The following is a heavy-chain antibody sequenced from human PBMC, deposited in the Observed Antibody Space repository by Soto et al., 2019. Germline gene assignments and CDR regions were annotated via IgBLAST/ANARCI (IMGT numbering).Heavy chain of an antibody. D-gene: IGHD3-3*01. V-gene: IGHV4-34*01. CDR1: GGSFSCYY. CDR3: ARGQPLXRFLEWSQYYYYYGMDV. Sequence: SGTLSLTCAVYGGSFSCYYWSWIRQPPGKGLEWIGEINHSGSTNYNPSLKSRVTISVDTSKNQFSLKLSSVTAADTAVYYCARGQPLXRFLEWSQYYYYYGMDVWGQGTTVTVSS. J-gene: IGHJ6*01. CDR2: INHSGST.